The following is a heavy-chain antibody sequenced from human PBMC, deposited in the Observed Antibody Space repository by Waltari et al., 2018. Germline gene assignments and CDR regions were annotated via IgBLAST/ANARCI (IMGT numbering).Heavy chain of an antibody. D-gene: IGHD3-22*01. V-gene: IGHV5-51*01. CDR3: ASTPNYYDSSGYFDY. J-gene: IGHJ4*02. CDR1: GYSFTSYW. Sequence: EVQLVQSGAEVKKPGESLKISCKGSGYSFTSYWIGWVRQIPGKGLEWMGIIYPGDSDTRYSPSFQGQVTISADKSISTAYLQWSSLKASDTAMYYCASTPNYYDSSGYFDYWGQGTLVTVSS. CDR2: IYPGDSDT.